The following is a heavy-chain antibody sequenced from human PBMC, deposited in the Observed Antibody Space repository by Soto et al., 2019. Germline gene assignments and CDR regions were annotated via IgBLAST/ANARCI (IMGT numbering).Heavy chain of an antibody. CDR1: GFTFSSYA. J-gene: IGHJ1*01. CDR3: AKDHPILIAAAGTEYFQH. V-gene: IGHV3-23*01. Sequence: GGSLRLSCAASGFTFSSYAMSWVRQAPGKGLEWVSAISGSGGSTYYADSVKGRFTISRDNSKNTLYLQMNSLRAEDTAVYYCAKDHPILIAAAGTEYFQHWGQGTLVTVSS. CDR2: ISGSGGST. D-gene: IGHD6-13*01.